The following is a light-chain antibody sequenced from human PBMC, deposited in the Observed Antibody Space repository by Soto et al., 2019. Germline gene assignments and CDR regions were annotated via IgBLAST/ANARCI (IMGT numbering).Light chain of an antibody. V-gene: IGLV8-61*01. Sequence: QTVVTQEPSFSVSPGGTVTLTCGLNSDSVSTNYFPTWYQQTPGQAPRALIYNTYTRSSGVPDRFSGSILGNRAALTITGAQADDDSVYHCLLYMGSGIWLFGGGTKVTVL. CDR3: LLYMGSGIWL. J-gene: IGLJ3*02. CDR2: NTY. CDR1: SDSVSTNYF.